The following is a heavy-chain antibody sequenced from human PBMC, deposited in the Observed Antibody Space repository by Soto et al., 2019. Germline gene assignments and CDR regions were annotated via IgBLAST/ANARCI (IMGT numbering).Heavy chain of an antibody. Sequence: SETLSLTCTVSGGSITDYSWVWIRQPAGKGLEWIGRIFSSGSTNYNPSLKGRITMSLDTSKNQFSLKLNSATATDTAVYFCARDQGVVVTADNWFVPWGQGILVTVSS. V-gene: IGHV4-4*07. D-gene: IGHD2-21*02. CDR1: GGSITDYS. CDR2: IFSSGST. CDR3: ARDQGVVVTADNWFVP. J-gene: IGHJ5*02.